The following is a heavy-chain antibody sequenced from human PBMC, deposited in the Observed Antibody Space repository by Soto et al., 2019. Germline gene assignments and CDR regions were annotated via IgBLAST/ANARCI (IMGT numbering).Heavy chain of an antibody. Sequence: PGGSLRLSCAASGFTFSSYGMHWVRQAPGKGLEWVTVIWYDGSNKYYADSVKGRFTISRDNSKNTLYLQMNSLRAEDTAVYYCAGGVGIAAAGILSPIGYWGQGTLVTVSS. D-gene: IGHD6-13*01. CDR2: IWYDGSNK. CDR1: GFTFSSYG. CDR3: AGGVGIAAAGILSPIGY. V-gene: IGHV3-33*01. J-gene: IGHJ4*02.